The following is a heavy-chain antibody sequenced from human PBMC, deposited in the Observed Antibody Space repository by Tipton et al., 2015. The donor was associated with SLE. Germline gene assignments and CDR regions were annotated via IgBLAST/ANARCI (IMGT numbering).Heavy chain of an antibody. Sequence: TLSLTCVVSGASISTEGYSWSWIRQPPGKGLEWIGYIFHTGSAYYNPSLRSRLTISLDRSNNQFSLKVNSMTAADTAVYHCARGYYESTGLHWFDPWGQGTLVTVSS. J-gene: IGHJ5*02. CDR2: IFHTGSA. D-gene: IGHD3-22*01. V-gene: IGHV4-30-2*01. CDR3: ARGYYESTGLHWFDP. CDR1: GASISTEGYS.